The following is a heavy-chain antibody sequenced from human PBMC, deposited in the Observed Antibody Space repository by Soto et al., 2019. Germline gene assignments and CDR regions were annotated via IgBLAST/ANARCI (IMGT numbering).Heavy chain of an antibody. CDR2: FNTDGSTT. J-gene: IGHJ4*02. CDR1: GFTFSHHW. Sequence: EVQLVESGGGYVQPGGSLRLSCAASGFTFSHHWMHWVRQAPGKGLVRVSRFNTDGSTTTYADSVKGRFTISRDNAKNTFHLQMNSLRAEDTAIYYCLGTGSNSYWGQGTLVTVSS. D-gene: IGHD1-26*01. V-gene: IGHV3-74*01. CDR3: LGTGSNSY.